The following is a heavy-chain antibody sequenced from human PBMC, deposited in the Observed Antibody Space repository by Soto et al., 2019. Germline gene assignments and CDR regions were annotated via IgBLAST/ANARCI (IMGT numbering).Heavy chain of an antibody. CDR3: ARRTVTTMGLDY. D-gene: IGHD4-4*01. Sequence: QVQLQQWGAGLLKPSETLSLTCAVYGGSFSGYYWSWIRQPPGKGREWIGEINHSGSTNYNPSLKSRVTISVDTSKNQFALKLSSVTAADTAVYYCARRTVTTMGLDYWGQGTLVTVSS. V-gene: IGHV4-34*01. J-gene: IGHJ4*02. CDR1: GGSFSGYY. CDR2: INHSGST.